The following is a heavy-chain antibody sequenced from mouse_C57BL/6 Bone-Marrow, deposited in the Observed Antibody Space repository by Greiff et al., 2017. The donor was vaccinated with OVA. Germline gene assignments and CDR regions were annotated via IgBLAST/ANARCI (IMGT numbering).Heavy chain of an antibody. D-gene: IGHD2-1*01. CDR2: ISYDGSN. CDR3: ARGRIYYGNSAWFAY. Sequence: EVKLVESGPGLVKPSQSLSLTCSVTGYSITSGYYWNWIRQFPGNKLEWMGYISYDGSNNYNPSLKNRISITRDTSKNQFFLKLNSVTTEDTATYYCARGRIYYGNSAWFAYWGQGTLVTVSA. V-gene: IGHV3-6*01. CDR1: GYSITSGYY. J-gene: IGHJ3*01.